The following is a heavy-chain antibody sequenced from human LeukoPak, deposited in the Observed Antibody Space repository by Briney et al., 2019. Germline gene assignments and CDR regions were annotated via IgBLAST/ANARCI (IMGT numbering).Heavy chain of an antibody. J-gene: IGHJ3*02. Sequence: PSETLSLTCTVSGGSISSYYWSWIRQPPGMGLEWIGYISFSGSTNYNPSLKSRVTISVVKSKNQFSLKLSSVTAADTAVYYCARHYYGSSGDAFDIRGQGTMVTVSS. CDR3: ARHYYGSSGDAFDI. V-gene: IGHV4-59*08. CDR1: GGSISSYY. D-gene: IGHD3-22*01. CDR2: ISFSGST.